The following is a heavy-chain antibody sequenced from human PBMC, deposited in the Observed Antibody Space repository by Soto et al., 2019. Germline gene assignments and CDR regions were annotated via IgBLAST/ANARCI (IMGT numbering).Heavy chain of an antibody. Sequence: ASVKVSCKASGYTFTSYGISWVRQAPGQGLEWMGWISAYNGNTNYAQKLQGRVTMTTDTSTSTAYMELRSLRSDDTAVYYCASLFPRSSCWYPYYYGMDVWGQGTTVTVYS. V-gene: IGHV1-18*01. CDR1: GYTFTSYG. CDR2: ISAYNGNT. J-gene: IGHJ6*02. D-gene: IGHD6-13*01. CDR3: ASLFPRSSCWYPYYYGMDV.